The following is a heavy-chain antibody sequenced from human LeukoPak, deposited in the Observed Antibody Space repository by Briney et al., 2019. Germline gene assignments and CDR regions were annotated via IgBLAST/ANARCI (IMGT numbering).Heavy chain of an antibody. V-gene: IGHV3-66*01. J-gene: IGHJ4*02. Sequence: GGSLRLSCAASGFTVSSSYMSWVRQAPGKGLEWVSIISSAGTTYYADSVKGRFTISRDNSKNTLYLQMNSLRAEDTAVYYCARDPSRGLYYFDHWGQGTLVTVSS. D-gene: IGHD3/OR15-3a*01. CDR1: GFTVSSSY. CDR3: ARDPSRGLYYFDH. CDR2: ISSAGTT.